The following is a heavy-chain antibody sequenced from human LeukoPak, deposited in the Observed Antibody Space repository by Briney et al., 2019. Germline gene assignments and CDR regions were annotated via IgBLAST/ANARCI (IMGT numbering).Heavy chain of an antibody. J-gene: IGHJ4*02. CDR2: ISGSGGST. Sequence: GGSLRLSCAASGFTFDDYGMSWVRQAPGKGLEWVSAISGSGGSTYYADSVKGRFTISRDNSKNTLYLQMNSLRAEDTAVYYCAKARPFDWLTSSPPESGYWGQGTLVTVSS. D-gene: IGHD3-9*01. V-gene: IGHV3-23*01. CDR1: GFTFDDYG. CDR3: AKARPFDWLTSSPPESGY.